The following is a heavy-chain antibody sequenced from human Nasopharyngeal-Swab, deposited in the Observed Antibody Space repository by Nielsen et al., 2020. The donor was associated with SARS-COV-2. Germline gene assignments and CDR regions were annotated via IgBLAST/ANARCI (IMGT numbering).Heavy chain of an antibody. Sequence: GECLRLSRAASGFTLSSYGMRWVRQAPGKGLEWVAVILYDGSNKYYADSVTGRFTISRDNSKNTLYLQMNSLIAEDTAVYYCARDRGSYGQGKIDYWGQGTLVTVSS. D-gene: IGHD5-18*01. CDR3: ARDRGSYGQGKIDY. J-gene: IGHJ4*02. V-gene: IGHV3-33*01. CDR2: ILYDGSNK. CDR1: GFTLSSYG.